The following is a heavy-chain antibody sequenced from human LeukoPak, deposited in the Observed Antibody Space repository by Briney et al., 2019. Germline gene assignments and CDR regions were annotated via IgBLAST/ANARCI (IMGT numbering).Heavy chain of an antibody. CDR2: IIPIFGTA. CDR3: ARDYYDSSGYYPNDY. CDR1: GGTFSSYA. V-gene: IGHV1-69*05. D-gene: IGHD3-22*01. Sequence: GASVKVSCKASGGTFSSYAISWVRQAPGQGLEWMGGIIPIFGTANYAQKLQGRVTMTTDTSTSTAYMELRSLRSDDTAVYYCARDYYDSSGYYPNDYWGQGTLVTVSS. J-gene: IGHJ4*02.